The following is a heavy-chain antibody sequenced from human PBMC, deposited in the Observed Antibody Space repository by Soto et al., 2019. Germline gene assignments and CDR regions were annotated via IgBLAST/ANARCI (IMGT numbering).Heavy chain of an antibody. V-gene: IGHV4-30-2*01. CDR3: ARGRDFWSGYYLSRGYNWFDP. J-gene: IGHJ5*02. CDR2: IYHNGSA. D-gene: IGHD3-3*01. Sequence: QLQLQESGSGLVTPSQTLSLTCAVSGGSISSGFYSWSWVRQPPGGGLEWIGHIYHNGSAEYNPSLKSRVTISVDRSKNHFSLKLFSMTAADTAVYYCARGRDFWSGYYLSRGYNWFDPWGRGTLVTVSS. CDR1: GGSISSGFYS.